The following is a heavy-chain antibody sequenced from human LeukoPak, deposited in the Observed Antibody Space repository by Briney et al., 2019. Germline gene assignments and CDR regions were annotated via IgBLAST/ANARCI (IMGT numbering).Heavy chain of an antibody. D-gene: IGHD6-19*01. CDR3: ARAENSVAQVDY. J-gene: IGHJ4*02. CDR2: INNDGSST. Sequence: GGSLRLSCAASGFTFSSHWMHWVRQAPGKGLVWVSRINNDGSSTSYADFVKGRFTISRDNSKNTLFLQMNSLRAEDTAVYYCARAENSVAQVDYWGQGTLVTVSS. CDR1: GFTFSSHW. V-gene: IGHV3-74*01.